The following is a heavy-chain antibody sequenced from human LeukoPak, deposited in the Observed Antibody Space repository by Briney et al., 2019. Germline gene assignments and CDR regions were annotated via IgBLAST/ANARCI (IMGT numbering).Heavy chain of an antibody. V-gene: IGHV4-61*02. J-gene: IGHJ5*02. D-gene: IGHD3-9*01. CDR3: ARDIMPYDILTGYLSFDP. CDR2: IYTSGST. CDR1: GGSISSGSYY. Sequence: SETLSLTCTVSGGSISSGSYYWSWIRQPAGRGLEWIGRIYTSGSTNYNPSLKSRVTMSVDTSKNQFSLKLSSVTAADTAVYYCARDIMPYDILTGYLSFDPWGQGTLVTVSS.